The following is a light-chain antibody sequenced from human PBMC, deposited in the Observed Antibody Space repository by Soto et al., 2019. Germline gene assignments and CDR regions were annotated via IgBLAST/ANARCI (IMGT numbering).Light chain of an antibody. CDR1: QSISRY. J-gene: IGKJ5*01. CDR3: QQSYSTRLT. Sequence: DIQMSQSPSSLSASVGDRVTITCRARQSISRYLNWYHQKPVKAPNLLIYVSSSLQSEVPSRFSGSGSGTDFTLTITSLQPEDFATYYCQQSYSTRLTFGQGARLEI. V-gene: IGKV1-39*01. CDR2: VSS.